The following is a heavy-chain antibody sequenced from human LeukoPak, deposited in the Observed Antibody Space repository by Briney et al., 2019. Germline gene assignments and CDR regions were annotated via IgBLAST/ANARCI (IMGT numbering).Heavy chain of an antibody. J-gene: IGHJ5*02. CDR1: GGSISSYY. Sequence: SETLSLTCTVSGGSISSYYWSWIRQPPGKGLEWIGYIYYSGSTNYNPSLKSRVTISVDTSKNQFSLKLSSVTAADTAVYYCAREDCTNGVCFGPFDPWGQGTLVTVSS. CDR2: IYYSGST. V-gene: IGHV4-59*01. CDR3: AREDCTNGVCFGPFDP. D-gene: IGHD2-8*01.